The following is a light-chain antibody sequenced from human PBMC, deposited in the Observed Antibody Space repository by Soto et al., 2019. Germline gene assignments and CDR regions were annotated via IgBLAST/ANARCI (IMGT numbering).Light chain of an antibody. CDR1: SSDVGGYNY. V-gene: IGLV2-14*01. J-gene: IGLJ2*01. Sequence: QSALTQPASVSGSPGQSITISCTGTSSDVGGYNYVSWYQQHPGKAPKLMIYEVSNRPSGVSNPFSGSKSGNTASLTISGLQAEDEADYYCSSYTSSSTLDVVFGGGTKVTVL. CDR2: EVS. CDR3: SSYTSSSTLDVV.